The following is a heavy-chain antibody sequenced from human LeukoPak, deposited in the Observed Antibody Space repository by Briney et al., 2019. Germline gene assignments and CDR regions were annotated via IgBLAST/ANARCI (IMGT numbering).Heavy chain of an antibody. D-gene: IGHD2-15*01. V-gene: IGHV3-30*02. J-gene: IGHJ3*02. Sequence: GGSLRLSCAASGFIFNTYVMHWVRQAPGKGPEWLAFIRYDGSNKNYADSVKGRFTISRDNTKNSLYLQMNSLRAEDTAVYYCAKDGGSDPDSFDIWGQGTMVTVSS. CDR1: GFIFNTYV. CDR3: AKDGGSDPDSFDI. CDR2: IRYDGSNK.